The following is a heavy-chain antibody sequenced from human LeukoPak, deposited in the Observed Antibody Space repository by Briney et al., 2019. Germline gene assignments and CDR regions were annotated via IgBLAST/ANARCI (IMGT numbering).Heavy chain of an antibody. D-gene: IGHD3-22*01. J-gene: IGHJ4*02. V-gene: IGHV4-38-2*01. CDR1: GYSISSGYY. Sequence: SETLSLTCAVSGYSISSGYYWGWIRQPPGKGLEWIGSIYHSASTYYKPSLKSRVTISVDTSKNQFSLKLSSVTAADTAVYYCARTYYYDSSGYFFPYYFDYWGQGTLVTVSS. CDR3: ARTYYYDSSGYFFPYYFDY. CDR2: IYHSAST.